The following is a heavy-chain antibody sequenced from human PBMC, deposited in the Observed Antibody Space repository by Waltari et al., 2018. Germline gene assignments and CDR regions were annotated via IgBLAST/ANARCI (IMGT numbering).Heavy chain of an antibody. V-gene: IGHV3-74*01. Sequence: EVQLVESGGGLLQPGGSLRLSCAASGFPFSNYWMHWVRQAPGKGLVWVSRINSDGSTTNYADSVKGRFTISRDNAKNTLYLQMNSLRAEDTAVYYCVRTGEYYYDNSGYYRYWGQGTLVTVSS. J-gene: IGHJ4*02. CDR1: GFPFSNYW. CDR2: INSDGSTT. D-gene: IGHD3-22*01. CDR3: VRTGEYYYDNSGYYRY.